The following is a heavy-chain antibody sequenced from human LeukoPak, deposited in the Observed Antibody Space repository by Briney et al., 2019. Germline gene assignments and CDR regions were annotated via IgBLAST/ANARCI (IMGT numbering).Heavy chain of an antibody. J-gene: IGHJ6*03. CDR2: IYTSGST. Sequence: SETPSLTCTVSGGSISSYYWSWIRQPAGKGLEWIGRIYTSGSTNYNPSLKSRVTISVDTSKNQFSLKLSSVTAADTAVYYCARETAVGEDYYYYYMDVWGKGTTVTISS. V-gene: IGHV4-4*07. D-gene: IGHD1-14*01. CDR1: GGSISSYY. CDR3: ARETAVGEDYYYYYMDV.